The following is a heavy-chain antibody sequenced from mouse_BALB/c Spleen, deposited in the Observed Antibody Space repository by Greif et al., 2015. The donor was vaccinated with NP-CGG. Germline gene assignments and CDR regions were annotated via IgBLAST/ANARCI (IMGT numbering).Heavy chain of an antibody. D-gene: IGHD2-4*01. CDR2: IDPANGNT. CDR1: GFNIKDTY. Sequence: EVQLQQSGAELVKPGASVKLSCTASGFNIKDTYMHWVKQRPEQGLEWIGRIDPANGNTKYDPKFQGKATITADTSSNTAYLQLSSLTSEDTAVYYCALIMITTEGDAMDYWGQGTSVTVSS. J-gene: IGHJ4*01. V-gene: IGHV14-3*02. CDR3: ALIMITTEGDAMDY.